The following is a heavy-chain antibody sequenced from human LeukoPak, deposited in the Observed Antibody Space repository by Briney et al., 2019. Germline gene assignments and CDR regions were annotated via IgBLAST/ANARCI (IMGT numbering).Heavy chain of an antibody. Sequence: GGSLRLSCAASGFTFSSYDMHWVRQAPGGGLEWVSAIGIAGDTYYPDSVKGRFTISRENAKNSMYLQMNSLKDGDTAVYYCIRGGIQVSGIDAFDIWGQGTMVTVSS. CDR2: IGIAGDT. CDR1: GFTFSSYD. D-gene: IGHD5/OR15-5a*01. CDR3: IRGGIQVSGIDAFDI. J-gene: IGHJ3*02. V-gene: IGHV3-13*01.